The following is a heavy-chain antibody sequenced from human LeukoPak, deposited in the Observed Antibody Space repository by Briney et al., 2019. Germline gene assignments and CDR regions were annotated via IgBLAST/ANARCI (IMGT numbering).Heavy chain of an antibody. CDR2: IKHDGSEK. CDR1: GCTFSTFW. CDR3: ARDQTPFV. Sequence: GGSLRLSCAASGCTFSTFWMSWVRQAPGKGLEWVANIKHDGSEKYYVDSVKGRFTISRDNAKNSLYLQMNSLRAEDTAVYYCARDQTPFVWGQGTLVTVSS. J-gene: IGHJ4*02. V-gene: IGHV3-7*01.